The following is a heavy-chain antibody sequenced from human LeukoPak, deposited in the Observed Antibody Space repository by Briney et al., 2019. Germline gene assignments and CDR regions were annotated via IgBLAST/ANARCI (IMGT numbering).Heavy chain of an antibody. CDR1: GGSISSYY. V-gene: IGHV4-4*07. Sequence: SETLSLTCTVSGGSISSYYWSWIRQPAGKGLEWIGRIYTSGSTNYNPSLKSRVTMSVDTSKNQFSLKLSSVTAADTAVYYCAGVPRGYSYGFFFYWGQGTLVTVSS. CDR3: AGVPRGYSYGFFFY. J-gene: IGHJ4*02. CDR2: IYTSGST. D-gene: IGHD5-18*01.